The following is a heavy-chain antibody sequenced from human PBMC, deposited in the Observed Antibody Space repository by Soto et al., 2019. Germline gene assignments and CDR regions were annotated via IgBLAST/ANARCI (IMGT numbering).Heavy chain of an antibody. V-gene: IGHV1-18*04. D-gene: IGHD2-2*01. J-gene: IGHJ4*02. CDR1: GYTFTGYY. CDR2: INPYNGKT. CDR3: ARDTSHYFDH. Sequence: ASVKVSCKASGYTFTGYYMHWVRQAPGQGLEGMGWINPYNGKTHYAQKFQDRVTKTTDTDATTAYMELRSLTSDDSAMYFCARDTSHYFDHWGQGMLVT.